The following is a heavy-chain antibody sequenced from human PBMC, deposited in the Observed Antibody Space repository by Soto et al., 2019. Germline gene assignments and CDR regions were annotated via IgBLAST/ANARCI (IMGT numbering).Heavy chain of an antibody. J-gene: IGHJ6*02. CDR2: ISAYNGNT. V-gene: IGHV1-18*01. CDR1: GYTFTSYG. CDR3: ARDLGGSSSWYASYYYYYGMDV. Sequence: ASVKVSCKASGYTFTSYGISWVRQAPGQGLEWMGWISAYNGNTNYAQKLQGRVTMTIDTSTSTAYMELRSLRSDDTAVYYCARDLGGSSSWYASYYYYYGMDVWGQGTTVTVSS. D-gene: IGHD6-13*01.